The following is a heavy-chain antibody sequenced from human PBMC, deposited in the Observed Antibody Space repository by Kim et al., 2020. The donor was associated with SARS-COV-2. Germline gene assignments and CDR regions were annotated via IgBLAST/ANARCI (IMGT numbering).Heavy chain of an antibody. CDR3: AREEWELLLVPYYYGMDV. D-gene: IGHD1-26*01. CDR1: GGTFSSYT. J-gene: IGHJ6*02. V-gene: IGHV1-69*04. CDR2: IIPILGIA. Sequence: SVKVSCKASGGTFSSYTISWVRQAPGQGLEWMGRIIPILGIANYAQKFQGRVTITADKSTSTAYMELSSLRSEDTAVYYCAREEWELLLVPYYYGMDVWGQGTTVTVSS.